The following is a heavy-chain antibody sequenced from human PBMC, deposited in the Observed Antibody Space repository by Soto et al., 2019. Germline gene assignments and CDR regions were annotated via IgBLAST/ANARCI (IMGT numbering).Heavy chain of an antibody. Sequence: GGSLRLSCAASGFTFSNAWMNWVRQAPGKGLEWVGRIKSKTDGGTTDYAAPVKGRFTISRDDSINTLYLQMNSLKTEDTAVYYCTTDHPLTVGAILFDYWGQGTLVTVSS. CDR2: IKSKTDGGTT. CDR3: TTDHPLTVGAILFDY. CDR1: GFTFSNAW. J-gene: IGHJ4*02. V-gene: IGHV3-15*07. D-gene: IGHD1-26*01.